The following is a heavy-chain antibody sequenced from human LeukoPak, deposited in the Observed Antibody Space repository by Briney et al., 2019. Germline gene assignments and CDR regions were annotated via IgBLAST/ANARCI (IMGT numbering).Heavy chain of an antibody. D-gene: IGHD3-10*01. J-gene: IGHJ4*02. CDR2: ISGSGGST. Sequence: PGGSLRLSCAASGFTFSSYAMSWVRQAPGKGLEWVSAISGSGGSTYYADSVKGRFTISRDNSKNTLYLQMNSLRAEDTAVYYCAKDFKDYGSGSPGEGYWGQGTLVTVSS. CDR1: GFTFSSYA. V-gene: IGHV3-23*01. CDR3: AKDFKDYGSGSPGEGY.